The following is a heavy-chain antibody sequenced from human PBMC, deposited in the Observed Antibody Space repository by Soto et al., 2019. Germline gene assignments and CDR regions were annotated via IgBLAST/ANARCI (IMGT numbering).Heavy chain of an antibody. Sequence: QVQLQESGPGLVKPSQTLSLTCTVSGGSISSGDYYWSWIRQPPGKGLEWIGYIYYSGSTYYNPSLKSRVTISVDTSKNQFSLELSSVTAADTAVYYCARDRGLWFGEFDYWGQGTLVTVSS. CDR1: GGSISSGDYY. V-gene: IGHV4-30-4*01. CDR3: ARDRGLWFGEFDY. J-gene: IGHJ4*02. CDR2: IYYSGST. D-gene: IGHD3-10*01.